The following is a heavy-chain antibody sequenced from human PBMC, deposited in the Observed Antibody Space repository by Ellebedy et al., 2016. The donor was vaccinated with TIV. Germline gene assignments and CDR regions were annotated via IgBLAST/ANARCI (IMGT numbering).Heavy chain of an antibody. J-gene: IGHJ4*02. V-gene: IGHV3-11*01. Sequence: GESLKISXVVSGFTFSDYYMSWIRQAPGKGLEWISDITRSGNVIDSADSVKGRFTISRDNAKNTLYLQMNSLRAEDTAVYYCASGGAYFDYWGQGTLVTVSS. D-gene: IGHD3-10*01. CDR2: ITRSGNVI. CDR1: GFTFSDYY. CDR3: ASGGAYFDY.